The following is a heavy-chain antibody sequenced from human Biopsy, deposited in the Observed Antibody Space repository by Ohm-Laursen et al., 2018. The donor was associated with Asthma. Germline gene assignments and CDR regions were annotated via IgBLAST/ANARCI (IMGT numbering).Heavy chain of an antibody. J-gene: IGHJ4*02. V-gene: IGHV4-31*03. D-gene: IGHD7-27*01. CDR2: IYYSGST. CDR3: ARWGSFGFDY. CDR1: GGSISSGGYY. Sequence: TLSLTCTVSGGSISSGGYYWSWIRQHPGKGLEWIGYIYYSGSTYYNPSLKSRVTISVDTSKNQFSLNLSSVTAAETAVYYCARWGSFGFDYWGQGTLVTVSS.